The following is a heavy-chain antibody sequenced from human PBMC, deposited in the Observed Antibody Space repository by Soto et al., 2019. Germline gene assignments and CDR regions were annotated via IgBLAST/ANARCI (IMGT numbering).Heavy chain of an antibody. J-gene: IGHJ5*02. CDR3: AREPNSATSWFDP. D-gene: IGHD5-12*01. Sequence: EEQLEESGGGLVQSGGSLRLSCVDSGFTFSEYWMSWVRQAPGKGLEWVANIKEDGSEKYYMGPVKGRFTISRDNANNSLFLQMNSLRVEDTAEYYCAREPNSATSWFDPWGQGTLVTVSS. V-gene: IGHV3-7*03. CDR1: GFTFSEYW. CDR2: IKEDGSEK.